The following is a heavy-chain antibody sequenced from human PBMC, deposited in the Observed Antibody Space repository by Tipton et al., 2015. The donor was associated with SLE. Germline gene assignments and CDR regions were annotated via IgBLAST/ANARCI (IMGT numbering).Heavy chain of an antibody. Sequence: QLVQSGGGLVQPGGSLRLSCAASGFTFSSYSMNWVRQAPGKGLEWVSYISSSSSTIYYADSVKGRFTISRDNAKNSLYLQMNSLRAEDTAVYYCARDITMVRGVIIKGDAFDIWGQGTMVTVSS. CDR2: ISSSSSTI. V-gene: IGHV3-48*01. D-gene: IGHD3-10*01. CDR1: GFTFSSYS. J-gene: IGHJ3*02. CDR3: ARDITMVRGVIIKGDAFDI.